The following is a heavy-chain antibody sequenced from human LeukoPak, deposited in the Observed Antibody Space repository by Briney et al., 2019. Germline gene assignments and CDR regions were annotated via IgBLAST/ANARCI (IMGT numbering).Heavy chain of an antibody. CDR3: ARDGGYCGGGRCYSVYFDY. CDR1: GFTVSTNY. CDR2: ISSSSSYI. J-gene: IGHJ4*02. V-gene: IGHV3-21*01. Sequence: PGGSLRLSCAASGFTVSTNYMSWVRQAPGKGLEWVSSISSSSSYIYYADSVKGRFTISRDNAKNSLYLQMNSLRAEDTAVYYCARDGGYCGGGRCYSVYFDYWGQGTLVTVSS. D-gene: IGHD2-15*01.